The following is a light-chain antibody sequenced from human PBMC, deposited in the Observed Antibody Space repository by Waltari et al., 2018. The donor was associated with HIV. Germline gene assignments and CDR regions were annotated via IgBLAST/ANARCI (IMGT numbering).Light chain of an antibody. CDR3: AAWDDSLNGYV. CDR1: SSNIGNNT. Sequence: QSVLTQQPSASGTPGQRVTISCSGSSSNIGNNTVNWYQQLPGTAPKLLIYNNNQRPSGVPDRFSGSKSDTSASLAISGLQSEDEADYYCAAWDDSLNGYVFGTGTKVIVL. J-gene: IGLJ1*01. V-gene: IGLV1-44*01. CDR2: NNN.